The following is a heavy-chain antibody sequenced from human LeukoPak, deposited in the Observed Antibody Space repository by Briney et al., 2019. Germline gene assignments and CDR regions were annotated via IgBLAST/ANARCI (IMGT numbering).Heavy chain of an antibody. J-gene: IGHJ2*01. Sequence: ASVKVSCKASGYTFTSYYMHWVRQGPGQGLEWMGIINPSGGSTSYAQKFQGRVTMTRDTSTNTVYMELSSLRAEDTAVFYCVRGASSIAALNPFWYFDLWGRGTLVTVSS. D-gene: IGHD6-6*01. V-gene: IGHV1-46*01. CDR3: VRGASSIAALNPFWYFDL. CDR1: GYTFTSYY. CDR2: INPSGGST.